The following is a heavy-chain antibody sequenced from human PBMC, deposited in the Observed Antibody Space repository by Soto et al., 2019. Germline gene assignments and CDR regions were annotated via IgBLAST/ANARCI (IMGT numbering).Heavy chain of an antibody. J-gene: IGHJ5*02. CDR3: ARSVFP. Sequence: TSETLSLTCTVSGGSISSGGDYWNWIRQHPGKGLEWIGYIYYSGSTYYNPSLKSRVSISVDTSKNHFSLKLTSVTAADTAVYYCARSVFPWGRGTLVTVS. V-gene: IGHV4-31*03. CDR2: IYYSGST. CDR1: GGSISSGGDY.